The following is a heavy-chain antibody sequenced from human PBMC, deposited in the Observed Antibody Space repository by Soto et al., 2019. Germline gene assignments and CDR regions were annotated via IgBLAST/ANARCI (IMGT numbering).Heavy chain of an antibody. V-gene: IGHV3-23*01. Sequence: EVQLWESGGGLAQPGGSLRLSCAVSGFSLTSYGMNWVRQPPDKGLEWVSTIGGGGDTFYADAVKGRCTISRDVSKNTLFLQMNSLRDEDTALYFCAKDGTAAGIHFYGMNVWGQGTTVTVSS. J-gene: IGHJ6*02. CDR1: GFSLTSYG. CDR3: AKDGTAAGIHFYGMNV. CDR2: IGGGGDT. D-gene: IGHD6-13*01.